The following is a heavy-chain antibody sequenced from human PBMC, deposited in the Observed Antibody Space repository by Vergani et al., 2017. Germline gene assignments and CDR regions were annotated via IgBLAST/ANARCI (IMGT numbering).Heavy chain of an antibody. V-gene: IGHV3-21*06. Sequence: EVQMVESGGGLVKPGGSLRLSCVASGFTFSHYSMNWVRQAPGKGLEWVSSISSSGSFIDYADSLKGRFTISRDNTKNSLYLQMNSLRAEDTAVYYCVRDVRVSRTWGQGTLVAVSS. CDR2: ISSSGSFI. CDR3: VRDVRVSRT. CDR1: GFTFSHYS. J-gene: IGHJ3*01.